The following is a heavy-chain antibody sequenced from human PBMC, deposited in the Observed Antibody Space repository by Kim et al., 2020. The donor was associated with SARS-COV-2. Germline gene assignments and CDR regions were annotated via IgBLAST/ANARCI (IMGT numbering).Heavy chain of an antibody. V-gene: IGHV3-21*01. CDR1: GFTFSSYS. D-gene: IGHD6-19*01. Sequence: GGSLRLSCAASGFTFSSYSMNWVRQAPGKGLEWVSSISSSSSYIYYADSVKGRFTISRDNAKNSLYLQMNSLRAEDTSVYYFAIAVPDSVWYLRYYFDYWGQGTLVTVSS. J-gene: IGHJ4*02. CDR2: ISSSSSYI. CDR3: AIAVPDSVWYLRYYFDY.